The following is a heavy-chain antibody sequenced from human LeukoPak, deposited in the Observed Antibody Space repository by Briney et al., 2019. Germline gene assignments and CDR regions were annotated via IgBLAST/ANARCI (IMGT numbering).Heavy chain of an antibody. D-gene: IGHD3-10*02. CDR3: AELGITMIGGV. V-gene: IGHV3-48*03. CDR1: GFTFSSYE. J-gene: IGHJ6*04. Sequence: GGSLRLSCAASGFTFSSYEMNWVRQAPGKGLEWVSHISSSGSTIYYADSVKGRFTISRDNAKNSLYQQMNSLRAEDTAVYYCAELGITMIGGVWGKGTTVTISS. CDR2: ISSSGSTI.